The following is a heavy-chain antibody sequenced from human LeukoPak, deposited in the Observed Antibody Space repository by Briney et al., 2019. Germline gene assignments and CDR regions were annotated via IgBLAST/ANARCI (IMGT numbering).Heavy chain of an antibody. D-gene: IGHD2-21*01. V-gene: IGHV3-30-3*01. J-gene: IGHJ6*02. CDR3: ARDLASITGYYYYGMDV. CDR1: GFTFSSYA. CDR2: ISYDGSNK. Sequence: GGSLRLSCAASGFTFSSYAMHWVRQAPGKGLEWVAVISYDGSNKCYADSVKGRFTISRDNSKNTLYLQMNSLRAEDTAVYYCARDLASITGYYYYGMDVWGQGTTVTVSS.